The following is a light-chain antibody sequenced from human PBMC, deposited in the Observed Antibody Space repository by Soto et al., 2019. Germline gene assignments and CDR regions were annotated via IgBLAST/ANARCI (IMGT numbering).Light chain of an antibody. CDR1: NDDVGGYNF. J-gene: IGLJ3*02. CDR3: NSYTTSSTWV. CDR2: EVS. V-gene: IGLV2-14*01. Sequence: QSALTQPASVSGSPGQSITISCTGTNDDVGGYNFVSWFQQHPGKAPKLIIPEVSNRPSGVSSRFSGSKSGNTASLTISGLQAGDEADYYCNSYTTSSTWVFGGGTKLTVL.